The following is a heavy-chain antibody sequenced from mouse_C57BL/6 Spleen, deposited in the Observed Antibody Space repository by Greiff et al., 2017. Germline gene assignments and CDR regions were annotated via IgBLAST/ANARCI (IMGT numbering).Heavy chain of an antibody. J-gene: IGHJ1*03. V-gene: IGHV5-12*01. CDR1: GFTFSDYY. CDR3: ARHVLRYWYFDV. D-gene: IGHD1-1*01. CDR2: ISNGGGST. Sequence: VQLKESGGGLVQPGGSLKLSCAASGFTFSDYYMYWVRQTPEKRLEWVAYISNGGGSTYYPDTVKGRITISRDNAKNTLYLQMSRLKSEDTAMYYCARHVLRYWYFDVWGTGTTVTVSS.